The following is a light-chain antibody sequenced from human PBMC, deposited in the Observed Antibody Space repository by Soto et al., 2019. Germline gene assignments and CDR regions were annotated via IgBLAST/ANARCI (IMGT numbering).Light chain of an antibody. CDR2: GAF. J-gene: IGKJ2*01. V-gene: IGKV3-11*01. Sequence: EIVLTQSPATLSLSPGERATLSCRASPSVTNFLAWYQQKPGQAPRLLIYGAFNRATGIPARFSGSGSGTDFTLTINSLQPEDFVIYYCQQYNNWPPMSTFGQGTKLEMK. CDR3: QQYNNWPPMST. CDR1: PSVTNF.